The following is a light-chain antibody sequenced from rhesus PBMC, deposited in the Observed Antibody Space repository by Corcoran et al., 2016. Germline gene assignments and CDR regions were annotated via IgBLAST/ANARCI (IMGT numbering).Light chain of an antibody. J-gene: IGKJ1*01. CDR1: ESLSVFGISL. CDR3: LQSKNSPWT. Sequence: DIVLTQSQASLAVSPGQRATITCRASESLSVFGISLFHWYQQKPGQPPKLLISQASNKDTGVPARFSGSGSWTDFTLTINPVEADDAADYYCLQSKNSPWTFGQGTKVEIK. CDR2: QAS. V-gene: IGKV7-13*01.